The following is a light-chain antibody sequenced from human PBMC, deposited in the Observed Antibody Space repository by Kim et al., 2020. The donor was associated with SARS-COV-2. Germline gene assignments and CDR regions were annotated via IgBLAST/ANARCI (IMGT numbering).Light chain of an antibody. CDR3: RQYNSYPHT. CDR2: KAS. V-gene: IGKV1-5*03. Sequence: SVGDRVTITCRASQSINSWLAWYQQKPGKAPNVLIYKASTLESGVPSRYSGSGSGTEFTLTISSLQPDDFATYYCRQYNSYPHTFGPGTKVDIK. J-gene: IGKJ2*01. CDR1: QSINSW.